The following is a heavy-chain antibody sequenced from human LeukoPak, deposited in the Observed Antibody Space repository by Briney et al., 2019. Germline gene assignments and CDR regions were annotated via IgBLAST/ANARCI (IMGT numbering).Heavy chain of an antibody. CDR1: GGSISSYY. V-gene: IGHV4-59*01. J-gene: IGHJ4*02. Sequence: SETLSLTCTVSGGSISSYYWSWIRQPPGKGLEWIGYIYYSGSTNYNPSLKSRVTISVDTSKNQFSLKLGSVTAADTAMYYCARHAFGSGYDLDYWGQGTLVTVSS. CDR3: ARHAFGSGYDLDY. CDR2: IYYSGST. D-gene: IGHD5-12*01.